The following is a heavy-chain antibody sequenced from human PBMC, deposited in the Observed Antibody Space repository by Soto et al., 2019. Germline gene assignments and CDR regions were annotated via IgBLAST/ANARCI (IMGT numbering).Heavy chain of an antibody. V-gene: IGHV4-34*01. D-gene: IGHD6-13*01. CDR1: GGSFSGYY. CDR3: ARSYSSSWSPLEY. Sequence: QVQLQQWGAGLLKPSETLSLTSAASGGSFSGYYWSWIRQPPAKGLAWIGEINHSGGTNYNPSLKSRITISVDTSKNHFSLKLTSVTAADTAVYYCARSYSSSWSPLEYWGQGTLVTVSS. J-gene: IGHJ4*02. CDR2: INHSGGT.